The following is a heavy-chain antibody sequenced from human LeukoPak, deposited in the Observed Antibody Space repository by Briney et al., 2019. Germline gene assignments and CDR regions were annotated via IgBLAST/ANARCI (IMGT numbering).Heavy chain of an antibody. V-gene: IGHV3-7*03. J-gene: IGHJ6*02. CDR2: INHNGNVN. CDR1: GFTFSSYW. Sequence: GGSLRLSCAASGFTFSSYWMNWAGQAPGKGLEGVASINHNGNVNYYVDSVKGRFTISRDNAKNSLYLQMSNLRAEDTAVYFCARGGGLDVWGQGATVTVSS. D-gene: IGHD3-16*01. CDR3: ARGGGLDV.